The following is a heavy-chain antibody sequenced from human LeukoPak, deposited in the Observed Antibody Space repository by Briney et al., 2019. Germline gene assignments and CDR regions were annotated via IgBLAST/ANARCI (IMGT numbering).Heavy chain of an antibody. J-gene: IGHJ6*02. D-gene: IGHD2-2*02. CDR2: IIPIFGTA. Sequence: GASVKVSCKASEGTFSSYAISWVRQAPGQGLEWMGGIIPIFGTANYAQKFQGRVTITADESTSTAYMELSSLRSEDTAVYYCARGMRGKCSSTRCYMTYYYGMDVWGQGTTVTVSS. CDR1: EGTFSSYA. V-gene: IGHV1-69*13. CDR3: ARGMRGKCSSTRCYMTYYYGMDV.